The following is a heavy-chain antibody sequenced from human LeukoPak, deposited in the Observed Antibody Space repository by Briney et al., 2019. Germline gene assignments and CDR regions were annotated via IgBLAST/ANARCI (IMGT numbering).Heavy chain of an antibody. CDR3: ARDSNPQHLDY. Sequence: GASVKVSCKASGYSFTDSFIHWVRQAPGQGLEWMGWINPKSGDRDLAQNFQGRVTMTRDTSITTAYMEVSRLSSDDTAVYYCARDSNPQHLDYWGQGTLVTVSS. J-gene: IGHJ4*02. CDR2: INPKSGDR. V-gene: IGHV1-2*02. CDR1: GYSFTDSF.